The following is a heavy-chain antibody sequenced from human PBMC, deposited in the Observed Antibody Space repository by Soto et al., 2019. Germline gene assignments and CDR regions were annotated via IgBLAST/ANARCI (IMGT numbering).Heavy chain of an antibody. J-gene: IGHJ4*02. Sequence: SETLALTCTVSGGSISIGGYYGSCIRQHPGKGLEWIGYIYYSGSTYYNPSLKSRVTISVDTSKNQFSLKLSSVTAADTAVYYCARGYSGYDVDYWGQGTLVTVSS. D-gene: IGHD5-12*01. CDR3: ARGYSGYDVDY. CDR2: IYYSGST. V-gene: IGHV4-31*03. CDR1: GGSISIGGYY.